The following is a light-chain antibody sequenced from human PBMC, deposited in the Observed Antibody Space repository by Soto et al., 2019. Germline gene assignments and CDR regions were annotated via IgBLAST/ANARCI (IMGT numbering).Light chain of an antibody. CDR3: QQYGSSPLA. CDR2: GAS. Sequence: GLAHSPGTLSMSPGERATLSCKASQSVSSSYLAWYQQKPGQAPRLLIYGASSRATGIPDRFSGSGSGTDFTLTISRLEPEDFAVYYCQQYGSSPLAFGGGTK. CDR1: QSVSSSY. J-gene: IGKJ4*01. V-gene: IGKV3-20*01.